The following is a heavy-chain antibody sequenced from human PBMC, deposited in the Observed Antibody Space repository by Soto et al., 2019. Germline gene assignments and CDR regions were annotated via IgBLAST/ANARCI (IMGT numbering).Heavy chain of an antibody. CDR2: INYSGGT. CDR3: AKSYSGPLDP. Sequence: PSETLSLTCTVSGGSISSGCYYWSWIRQHPGKGLEWIGDINYSGGTNYNPSLKSRVTISVDTSKNQFSLQLDSVTAADTDVYYRAKSYSGPLDPWGQGALVTVSS. J-gene: IGHJ5*02. V-gene: IGHV4-31*03. D-gene: IGHD6-25*01. CDR1: GGSISSGCYY.